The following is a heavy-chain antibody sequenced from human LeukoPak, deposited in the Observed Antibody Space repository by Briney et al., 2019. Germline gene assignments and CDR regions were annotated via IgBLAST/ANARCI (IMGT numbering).Heavy chain of an antibody. D-gene: IGHD6-19*01. CDR1: GGSISSYY. CDR2: IYYSGST. J-gene: IGHJ4*02. CDR3: ARGRYSSGWRLRNLLDY. V-gene: IGHV4-59*01. Sequence: PSETLSLTCTVSGGSISSYYWSWIRQPPGKGLEWIGYIYYSGSTNYNPSLKSRVTISVDTSKNQFSLKLSSMTAADTAVYYCARGRYSSGWRLRNLLDYWGQGTLVTVSS.